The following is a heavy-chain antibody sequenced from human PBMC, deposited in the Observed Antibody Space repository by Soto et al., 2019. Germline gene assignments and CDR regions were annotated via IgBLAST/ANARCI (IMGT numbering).Heavy chain of an antibody. CDR2: INAGNGNT. D-gene: IGHD5-18*01. Sequence: ASVQVSCKASGYTFTSYSMHWVRQAPGQRPEWMGWINAGNGNTKYSQKFQGRVTITRDTSASTAYMELSSLRSEDTAVYYCAGDLKLWPPVRPWGQGTLVTVSS. CDR3: AGDLKLWPPVRP. J-gene: IGHJ4*02. CDR1: GYTFTSYS. V-gene: IGHV1-3*01.